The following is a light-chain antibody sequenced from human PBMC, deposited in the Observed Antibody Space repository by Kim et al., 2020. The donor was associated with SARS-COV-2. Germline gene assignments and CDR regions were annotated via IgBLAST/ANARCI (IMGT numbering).Light chain of an antibody. V-gene: IGLV3-25*03. CDR2: KDS. J-gene: IGLJ1*01. CDR1: ALPKQY. CDR3: QSADSSGVYV. Sequence: SYELTQPPSVSVSPGQTARITCSGDALPKQYAYWYQQKPGQAPVLVIYKDSERPSGIPERFSGSSSGTTVTLTISGVQAEDEADYYCQSADSSGVYVFGTGTKDTVL.